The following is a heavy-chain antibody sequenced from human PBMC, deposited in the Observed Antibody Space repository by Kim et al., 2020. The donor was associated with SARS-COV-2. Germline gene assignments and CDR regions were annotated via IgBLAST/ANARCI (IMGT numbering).Heavy chain of an antibody. J-gene: IGHJ4*02. CDR1: GFNFSDHY. D-gene: IGHD1-20*01. Sequence: GGSLRLSCAVSGFNFSDHYIDWVRQAPGRGLEWLGRTRNKFSSYTVASVRTRFSISRDDPKSTLFLHMDSLETEDTAMYFCARVMTGTTAFDYWGQGALVIVSS. CDR3: ARVMTGTTAFDY. V-gene: IGHV3-72*01. CDR2: TRNKFSSYT.